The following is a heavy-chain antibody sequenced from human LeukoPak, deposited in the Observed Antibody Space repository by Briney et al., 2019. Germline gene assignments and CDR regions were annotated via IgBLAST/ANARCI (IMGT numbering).Heavy chain of an antibody. CDR2: IYYSGST. V-gene: IGHV4-39*07. Sequence: SETLSLTCTVSGGSISSRSYYWGWIRQPPGKGLEWIGSIYYSGSTYYNPSLKSRVTISVDTSKNQFSLKLSSVTAADTAVYYCARAQLGLSTFQHWGQGTLVTVSS. CDR1: GGSISSRSYY. J-gene: IGHJ1*01. D-gene: IGHD5/OR15-5a*01. CDR3: ARAQLGLSTFQH.